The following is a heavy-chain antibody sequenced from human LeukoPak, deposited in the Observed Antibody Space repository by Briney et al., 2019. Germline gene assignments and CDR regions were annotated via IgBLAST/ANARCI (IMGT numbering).Heavy chain of an antibody. CDR2: ISSGGDSYI. D-gene: IGHD6-13*01. V-gene: IGHV3-21*01. J-gene: IGHJ2*01. CDR3: ARGYSTSWYHFWYFDL. Sequence: GGSLRLSCAASGFTFSSFSMSWIRQAPGKGLEWVSCISSGGDSYIYYADSVEGRFTISRDNAKDSLYLQMNSLRAEETAVYYCARGYSTSWYHFWYFDLWGRGALVTVSS. CDR1: GFTFSSFS.